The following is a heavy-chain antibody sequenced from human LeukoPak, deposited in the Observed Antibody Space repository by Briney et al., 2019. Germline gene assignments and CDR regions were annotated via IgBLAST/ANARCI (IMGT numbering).Heavy chain of an antibody. CDR2: INSDGSST. V-gene: IGHV3-74*01. CDR3: ARDGDSSGYYVNFDY. J-gene: IGHJ4*02. D-gene: IGHD3-22*01. CDR1: GFAFSSYW. Sequence: GGSLRLSCAASGFAFSSYWMHWVRQSPGKGLVWVSRINSDGSSTSYADSVKGRVTISRDNAKNTLYLQMNSLRAEDTAVYYCARDGDSSGYYVNFDYWGQGTLVTVSS.